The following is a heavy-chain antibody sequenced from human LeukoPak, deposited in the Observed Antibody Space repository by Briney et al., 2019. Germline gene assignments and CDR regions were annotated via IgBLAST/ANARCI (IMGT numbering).Heavy chain of an antibody. CDR2: ISWDGGST. CDR1: GFTFDDYA. V-gene: IGHV3-43D*03. D-gene: IGHD3-10*01. CDR3: AKDAYYYGSGTYYNPYYFDY. J-gene: IGHJ4*02. Sequence: GRSLRLSCAASGFTFDDYAMHWVRQAPGKGLEWVSLISWDGGSTYYADSVKGRFTISRDNSKNSLYLQMNSLRAEDTALYYCAKDAYYYGSGTYYNPYYFDYWGQGTLVTVSS.